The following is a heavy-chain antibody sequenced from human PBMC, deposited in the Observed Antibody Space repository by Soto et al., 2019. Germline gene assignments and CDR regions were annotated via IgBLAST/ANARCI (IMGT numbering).Heavy chain of an antibody. CDR2: IYPGDSDT. J-gene: IGHJ2*01. V-gene: IGHV5-51*01. CDR3: ARLLYYYDSSDKYWYFDL. D-gene: IGHD3-22*01. Sequence: GESLKISCKGSGYSFTSYWIGWVRQMPGKGLEWMGIIYPGDSDTRYSPSLQGQVTISADKSISTAYLQWSSLKASDTAMYYCARLLYYYDSSDKYWYFDLWGRGTLVTVSS. CDR1: GYSFTSYW.